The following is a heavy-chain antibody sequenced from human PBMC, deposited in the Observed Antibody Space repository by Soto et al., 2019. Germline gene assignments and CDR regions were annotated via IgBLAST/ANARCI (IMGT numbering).Heavy chain of an antibody. CDR3: ARLSSGGYYTMAY. D-gene: IGHD1-26*01. J-gene: IGHJ4*01. CDR1: GGSISSYY. Sequence: SETLSLTCTVSGGSISSYYWSWIRQPPGKGLEWIGYISDSGSTNYNPSHKSRVTISVDMSRNQFSLKLNTLIAADTAVYYCARLSSGGYYTMAYWGQGTLVT. CDR2: ISDSGST. V-gene: IGHV4-59*08.